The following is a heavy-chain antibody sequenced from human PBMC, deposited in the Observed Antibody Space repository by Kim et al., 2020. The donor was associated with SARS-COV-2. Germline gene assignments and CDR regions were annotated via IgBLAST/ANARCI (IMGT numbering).Heavy chain of an antibody. D-gene: IGHD3-10*01. J-gene: IGHJ3*01. CDR2: ISYSGSN. CDR1: GDSIRSYY. Sequence: SETLSLTCSVSGDSIRSYYWSWIRQPPGKGLEWIGCISYSGSNSYNPSLKSRVTISVDTSKNQFSLQLSSVTAAATAVYYCARLRDYYYGSGGYYGDAFDVWGQGTMVPVSS. CDR3: ARLRDYYYGSGGYYGDAFDV. V-gene: IGHV4-59*08.